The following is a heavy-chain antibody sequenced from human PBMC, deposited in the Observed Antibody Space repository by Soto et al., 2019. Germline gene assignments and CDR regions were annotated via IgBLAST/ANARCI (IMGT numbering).Heavy chain of an antibody. Sequence: SETLSLTCTVSGGSISSYYWSWIRQPPGKGLEWIGYIYYSGSTNYNPSLKSRVTISVDTSKNQFSLKLSSVTAADTAVYYCARDYYDILTGDPGGTYGAFDIWGQGTMVTVSS. V-gene: IGHV4-59*01. CDR2: IYYSGST. J-gene: IGHJ3*02. D-gene: IGHD3-9*01. CDR3: ARDYYDILTGDPGGTYGAFDI. CDR1: GGSISSYY.